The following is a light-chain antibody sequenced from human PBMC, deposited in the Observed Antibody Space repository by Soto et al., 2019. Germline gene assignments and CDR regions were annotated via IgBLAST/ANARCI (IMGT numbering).Light chain of an antibody. CDR1: QSISNY. Sequence: DFHMTQSPSSLSASVWDRVTITCRASQSISNYLNWYQQKLGKAPKLLIYAASTLQSGVPSRFSASGSGTDFTLTISSLQPEDFATYYCQQDLRPPLTFGPGTKVDIK. CDR2: AAS. V-gene: IGKV1-39*01. CDR3: QQDLRPPLT. J-gene: IGKJ3*01.